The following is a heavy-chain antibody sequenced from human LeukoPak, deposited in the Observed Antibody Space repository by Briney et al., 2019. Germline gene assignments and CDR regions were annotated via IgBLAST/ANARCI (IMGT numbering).Heavy chain of an antibody. D-gene: IGHD4-17*01. V-gene: IGHV3-23*01. CDR1: GFTFSSYA. Sequence: PGGSLRLSCAASGFTFSSYAMNWVRQAPGKGLEWVSAISGSGGSTYYADSVKGRFTISRDNSKNTLYLQVNSLRAEDTAVYYCAKYGDYVENWFDPWGQGTLVTVSS. CDR3: AKYGDYVENWFDP. J-gene: IGHJ5*02. CDR2: ISGSGGST.